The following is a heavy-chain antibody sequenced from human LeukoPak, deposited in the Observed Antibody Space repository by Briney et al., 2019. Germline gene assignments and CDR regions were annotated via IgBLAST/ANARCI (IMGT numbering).Heavy chain of an antibody. Sequence: PGGSLRLSCAASGFTFSSYWMHWVRQAPGKGLVWVSGMNSDGSRTSYADSVKGRFTISRDNAKNTLYLQMNSLRAEDTALYYCARELRWDGGSYYFDYWGQGTLVTVSS. CDR1: GFTFSSYW. CDR2: MNSDGSRT. J-gene: IGHJ4*02. V-gene: IGHV3-74*01. D-gene: IGHD1-26*01. CDR3: ARELRWDGGSYYFDY.